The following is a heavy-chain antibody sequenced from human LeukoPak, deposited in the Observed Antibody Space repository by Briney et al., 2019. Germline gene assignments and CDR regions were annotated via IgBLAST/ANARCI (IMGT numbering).Heavy chain of an antibody. J-gene: IGHJ6*02. CDR3: ARGHVATIKSVGMDV. CDR1: GYTFTGYY. CDR2: INPNSGGT. D-gene: IGHD5-12*01. Sequence: ASVKVSCKASGYTFTGYYMHCVRQAPGQGLEWMGWINPNSGGTNYAQKFQGRVTMTRDTSISTAYMELSRLRSDDTAVYYCARGHVATIKSVGMDVWGQGTTVTVSS. V-gene: IGHV1-2*02.